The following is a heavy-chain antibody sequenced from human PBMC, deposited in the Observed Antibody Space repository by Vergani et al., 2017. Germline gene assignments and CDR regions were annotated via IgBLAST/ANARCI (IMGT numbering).Heavy chain of an antibody. CDR1: GGTFTSYA. D-gene: IGHD3-22*01. CDR2: IIPIFGTA. V-gene: IGHV1-69*01. J-gene: IGHJ3*02. Sequence: QVQLVQSGAEVKKPGSSVKVSCKASGGTFTSYAISWVRQAPGQGLEWMGGIIPIFGTANYAQKYQGRVTITADESTSTAYMELSSLRSEDTAVYYCARDRGPYYDSSGYYRGAFDIWGEGTMVTVSS. CDR3: ARDRGPYYDSSGYYRGAFDI.